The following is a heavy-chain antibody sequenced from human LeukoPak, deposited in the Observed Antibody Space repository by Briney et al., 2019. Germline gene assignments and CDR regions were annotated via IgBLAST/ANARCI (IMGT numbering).Heavy chain of an antibody. V-gene: IGHV3-7*01. Sequence: GGSLRLSCAASGFTFSSYWMSWVRQAPGKGLEWVANIKQDGSEKYYVDSVKGRFTISRDNAKNSLYLQMNSLRAEGTAVYYCARDGDYYSYYDFWSGYYIGGGYYYYGMDVWGQGTTVTVSS. CDR1: GFTFSSYW. D-gene: IGHD3-3*01. J-gene: IGHJ6*02. CDR2: IKQDGSEK. CDR3: ARDGDYYSYYDFWSGYYIGGGYYYYGMDV.